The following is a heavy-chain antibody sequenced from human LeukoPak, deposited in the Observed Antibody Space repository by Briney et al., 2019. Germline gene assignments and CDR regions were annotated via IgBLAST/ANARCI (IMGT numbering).Heavy chain of an antibody. Sequence: PGGSLRLSCAASGFTFSSYPMTWVRQAPGRGLEWVSFIYADGTTYYADSVKGRFTISRDNSKNTLYLQMNSLRAEDTAVYYCARDARYSSGWYYWGQGTLVTVSS. CDR3: ARDARYSSGWYY. CDR2: IYADGTT. D-gene: IGHD6-19*01. CDR1: GFTFSSYP. J-gene: IGHJ4*02. V-gene: IGHV3-53*01.